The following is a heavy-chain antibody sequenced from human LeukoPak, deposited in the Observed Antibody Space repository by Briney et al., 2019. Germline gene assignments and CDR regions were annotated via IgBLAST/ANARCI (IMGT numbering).Heavy chain of an antibody. CDR2: ISYDGSNK. D-gene: IGHD3-10*01. J-gene: IGHJ3*02. V-gene: IGHV3-30*18. CDR3: AKDLRRRYYFGSGSRGGTFDI. CDR1: GFIFSNYG. Sequence: GGSLRLSCAASGFIFSNYGMQWVRQAPGKGLEGVAVISYDGSNKYYADSVKGRFTISRDNSKNTLYLQMNSLRAEDTAVYYCAKDLRRRYYFGSGSRGGTFDIWGQGTMVTVSS.